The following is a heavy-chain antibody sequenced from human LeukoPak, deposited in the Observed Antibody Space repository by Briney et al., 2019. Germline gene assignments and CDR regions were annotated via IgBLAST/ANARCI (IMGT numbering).Heavy chain of an antibody. J-gene: IGHJ4*02. Sequence: GGSLRLSCTASGFTFSYYDMNWVRQAPGKGLEWISYLSHTSGSEYFADSVRGRFTVSRDNAQNSFYPQMDSLRVEDTAVYYCARDHTSDHFFDSWGQGTLVTVSS. CDR3: ARDHTSDHFFDS. CDR2: LSHTSGSE. D-gene: IGHD2/OR15-2a*01. V-gene: IGHV3-48*01. CDR1: GFTFSYYD.